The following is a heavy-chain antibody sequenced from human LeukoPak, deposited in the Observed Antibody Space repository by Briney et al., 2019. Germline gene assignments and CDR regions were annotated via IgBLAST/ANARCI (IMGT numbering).Heavy chain of an antibody. CDR2: IYYSGST. D-gene: IGHD6-13*01. CDR3: ARTAAGTEYFQH. V-gene: IGHV4-59*01. Sequence: SETLSLTCTVSGGSISSYYWSWIRQPPGKGLEWIGFIYYSGSTNYNPSLKSRVTISVDTSKNQFSLELSSVTAADTAVYYCARTAAGTEYFQHWGQGTLVTVSS. CDR1: GGSISSYY. J-gene: IGHJ1*01.